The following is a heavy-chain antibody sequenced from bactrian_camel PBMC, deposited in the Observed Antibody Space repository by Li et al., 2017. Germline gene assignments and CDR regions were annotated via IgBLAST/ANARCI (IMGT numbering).Heavy chain of an antibody. Sequence: VQLVESGGGSVQIGGSLTLACAASRGFDDADAEWGWFRQAPGAQCEMVASISPDGKEYYSDSVKGRFAISQDNAKNTLYLQMNSLKPEDTAMYFCAARLSRPWSQRIATMDPADFDYWGQGTQVTVS. J-gene: IGHJ6*01. V-gene: IGHV3S53*01. D-gene: IGHD4*01. CDR3: AARLSRPWSQRIATMDPADFDY. CDR2: ISPDGKE. CDR1: RGFDDADAE.